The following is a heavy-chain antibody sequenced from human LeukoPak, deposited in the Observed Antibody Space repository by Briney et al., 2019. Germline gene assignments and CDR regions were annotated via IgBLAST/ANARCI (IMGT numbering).Heavy chain of an antibody. V-gene: IGHV4-39*01. CDR1: GGSISASTYY. J-gene: IGHJ6*03. CDR2: LYYSGAT. Sequence: SETLSLTCTVSGGSISASTYYWGWLRQPPGPGLEWLGSLYYSGATYYNPSLKSRVTISVDTSKNQFSVKLYAVTAADTAVYYCARITNVWPHYYMDIWGKGTTVTVSS. CDR3: ARITNVWPHYYMDI. D-gene: IGHD1-14*01.